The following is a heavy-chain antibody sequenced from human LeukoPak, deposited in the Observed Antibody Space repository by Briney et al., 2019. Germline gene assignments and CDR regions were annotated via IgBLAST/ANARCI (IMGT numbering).Heavy chain of an antibody. V-gene: IGHV4-34*01. CDR3: ARRWNYGRNYYIDV. D-gene: IGHD1-7*01. J-gene: IGHJ6*03. Sequence: SETLSLTCAVYGGSFSNYYWSWIRQPPGKGLKWIGEINDSGRINYNPSLMSRVTVSVDTSKNQFSLRLTSVTATDTAVYYCARRWNYGRNYYIDVWGNGATVSVSS. CDR2: INDSGRI. CDR1: GGSFSNYY.